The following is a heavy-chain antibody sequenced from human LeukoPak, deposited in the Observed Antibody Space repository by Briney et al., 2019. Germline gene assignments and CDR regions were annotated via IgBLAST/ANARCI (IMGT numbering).Heavy chain of an antibody. CDR2: INHSGST. CDR1: GVSISSYY. D-gene: IGHD6-19*01. CDR3: ARPRSSGWYGVFNI. J-gene: IGHJ3*02. Sequence: SEPLSLTCTVSGVSISSYYWSWIRQPPGKGLEWIGEINHSGSTNYHPSLKSRVTISVDTYKHQFSLKLSSVTAADTAVYYCARPRSSGWYGVFNIWGEETMVSVSS. V-gene: IGHV4-59*08.